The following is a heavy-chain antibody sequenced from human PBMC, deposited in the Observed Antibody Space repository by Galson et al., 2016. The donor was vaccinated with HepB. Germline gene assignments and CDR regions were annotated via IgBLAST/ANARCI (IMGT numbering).Heavy chain of an antibody. Sequence: TLSLTCGVSGASISGYNWWNWVRPSPGKGLEWIGEISHSGGTKYNPSLKSRVTISVDKATSQFSLKLTSVTAADTAIYYCARVTHTAEFYFDSWGQGALVTVSS. CDR3: ARVTHTAEFYFDS. CDR1: GASISGYNW. CDR2: ISHSGGT. V-gene: IGHV4-4*02. J-gene: IGHJ4*02. D-gene: IGHD4-17*01.